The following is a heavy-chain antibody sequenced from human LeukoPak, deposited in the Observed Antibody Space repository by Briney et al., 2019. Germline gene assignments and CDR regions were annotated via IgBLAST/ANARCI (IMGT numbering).Heavy chain of an antibody. D-gene: IGHD3-10*01. CDR2: IYPGDSDT. V-gene: IGHV5-51*01. CDR1: GYTFTNYW. CDR3: ARPDGAYGSGSYFHY. J-gene: IGHJ4*02. Sequence: GGSLKISCKGSGYTFTNYWIGWVRQMPGKGLEWMGIIYPGDSDTRYSPSFQGQVTISADKSINTAYLQWRSLKASDTAMYYCARPDGAYGSGSYFHYWGQGTLVTVSS.